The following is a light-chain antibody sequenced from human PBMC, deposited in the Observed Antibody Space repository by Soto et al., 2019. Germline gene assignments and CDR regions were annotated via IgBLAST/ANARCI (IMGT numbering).Light chain of an antibody. CDR2: SAS. Sequence: DIQMTQAPSSLSASVGDRVTITCRASQSISNYLNWDQQKPGKAPKLLIYSASSLQSVVSSRFTGSGIRTDFTLTIISLQPGDFTTTPCHRSYTPLLAFDPGTNVDI. CDR3: HRSYTPLLA. V-gene: IGKV1-39*01. CDR1: QSISNY. J-gene: IGKJ3*01.